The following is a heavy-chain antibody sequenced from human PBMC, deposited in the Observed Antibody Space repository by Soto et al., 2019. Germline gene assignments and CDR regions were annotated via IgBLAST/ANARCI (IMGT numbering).Heavy chain of an antibody. J-gene: IGHJ6*02. Sequence: SETLSLTCTVSGGSISSYYWSWIRQRPGKGLEWIGYVHDSWGSHYNPSLKSRVAISLDTSKSQFSLKLTSVTATDTAVYYCVRQGVGALHGLVDVWGQGTTVTVSS. CDR2: VHDSWGS. V-gene: IGHV4-59*08. CDR3: VRQGVGALHGLVDV. D-gene: IGHD3-10*01. CDR1: GGSISSYY.